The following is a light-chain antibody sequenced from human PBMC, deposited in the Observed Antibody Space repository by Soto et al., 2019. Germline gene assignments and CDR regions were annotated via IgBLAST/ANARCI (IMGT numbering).Light chain of an antibody. Sequence: QSVLTQPPSVSGAPGQRVTISCTGSSSNTGAGYNVHWYQQVPGTAPKLLIFGNINRPSGVPDRFSGSKSGTSASLAITGLQADDEADYYCQSYDTSLSGLVFGGGTKVTVL. V-gene: IGLV1-40*01. J-gene: IGLJ3*02. CDR2: GNI. CDR3: QSYDTSLSGLV. CDR1: SSNTGAGYN.